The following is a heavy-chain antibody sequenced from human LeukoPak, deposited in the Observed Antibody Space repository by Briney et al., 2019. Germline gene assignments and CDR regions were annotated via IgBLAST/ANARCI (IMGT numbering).Heavy chain of an antibody. CDR3: ARGGPDYYYYYMDV. J-gene: IGHJ6*03. V-gene: IGHV4-30-4*01. Sequence: SETLSLTCTVSGGSISSGDYYWCWIRQPRGKGVGWSGFIYYGGSTYYNPSLKSRVTISLDTSKNQFSLNLSSVTAADTAVYYCARGGPDYYYYYMDVWGKGATVAVS. D-gene: IGHD2-15*01. CDR2: IYYGGST. CDR1: GGSISSGDYY.